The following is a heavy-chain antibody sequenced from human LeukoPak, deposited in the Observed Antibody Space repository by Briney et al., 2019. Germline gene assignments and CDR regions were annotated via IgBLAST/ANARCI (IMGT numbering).Heavy chain of an antibody. D-gene: IGHD1-26*01. CDR3: ARGGPTVGTDY. V-gene: IGHV3-7*01. Sequence: GGSLRLSCAGSGFTFRNYWMNWVRQAPGKGLEWVANIKEDGSEKYYVDFVKGRFTVSRDNAKNSLYLQINSLRADDTAVYYCARGGPTVGTDYWGQGTLVTVSS. CDR1: GFTFRNYW. J-gene: IGHJ4*02. CDR2: IKEDGSEK.